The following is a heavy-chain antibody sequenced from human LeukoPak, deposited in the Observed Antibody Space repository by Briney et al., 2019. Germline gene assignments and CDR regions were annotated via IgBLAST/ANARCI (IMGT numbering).Heavy chain of an antibody. CDR3: AKEGIKSPRRLSATVPTRVFYFDY. CDR1: GFTFSSYA. CDR2: ISGSGGST. J-gene: IGHJ4*02. V-gene: IGHV3-23*01. Sequence: GGSLRLSCAASGFTFSSYAMSWVRQAPGKGLEGVSAISGSGGSTYYADSVKGRFTISRDNSKNTLYLQMNSLRAEDTAVYYCAKEGIKSPRRLSATVPTRVFYFDYWGQGTLVTVSS. D-gene: IGHD4-11*01.